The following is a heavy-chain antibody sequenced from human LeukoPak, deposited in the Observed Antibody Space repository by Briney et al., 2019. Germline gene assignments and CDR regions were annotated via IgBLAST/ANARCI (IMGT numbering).Heavy chain of an antibody. J-gene: IGHJ4*02. CDR1: GGSISSYY. CDR2: IYCSGNT. V-gene: IGHV4-59*01. Sequence: SETLSLTCTVSGGSISSYYWSWIRQLPGKGLEWIGYIYCSGNTNYNPSLKSRVTISVDTSKNQFSLKLSSVTAADTAVYYCARSGSNSYYFDYWGQGTLVTVSS. D-gene: IGHD4-11*01. CDR3: ARSGSNSYYFDY.